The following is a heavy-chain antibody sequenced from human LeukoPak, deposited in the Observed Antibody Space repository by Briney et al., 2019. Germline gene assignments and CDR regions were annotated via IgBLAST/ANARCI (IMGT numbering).Heavy chain of an antibody. CDR2: ISHDGSKK. CDR1: GFAFSSYA. CDR3: AKDWKFYYVSGSFFPDN. Sequence: GSLRLSCAASGFAFSSYAVHWVRQAPGKGLECVAVISHDGSKKYYADFVKGRFTISRDNSKNTLYLHMNSLIPEDTAVYFCAKDWKFYYVSGSFFPDNWGQGTLVTVSS. J-gene: IGHJ4*02. V-gene: IGHV3-30-3*01. D-gene: IGHD3-10*01.